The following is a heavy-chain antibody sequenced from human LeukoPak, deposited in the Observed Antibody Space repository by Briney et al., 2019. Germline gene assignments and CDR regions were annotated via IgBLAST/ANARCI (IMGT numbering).Heavy chain of an antibody. V-gene: IGHV1-8*03. CDR1: GYTFTGYF. Sequence: ASVKVSCKASGYTFTGYFMYWVRQATGQGLEWMGWMNPNSGNTGYAQKFQGRVTITRNTSISTAYMELSSLRSEDTAVYYCARDGGPRVVVLDYWGQGTLVTVSS. CDR2: MNPNSGNT. D-gene: IGHD3-22*01. CDR3: ARDGGPRVVVLDY. J-gene: IGHJ4*02.